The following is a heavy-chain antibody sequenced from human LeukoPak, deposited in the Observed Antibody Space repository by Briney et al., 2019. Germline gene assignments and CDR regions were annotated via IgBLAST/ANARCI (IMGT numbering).Heavy chain of an antibody. Sequence: GGSLRLSCAASGLTFSSHWMHWVRQAPGKGLEWVAVIWYDGSNKYYADSVKGRFTISRDNSKNTLYLQMNSLRAEDTAVYYCARDRGYSREVGYYFDYWGQGTLVTVSS. J-gene: IGHJ4*02. CDR1: GLTFSSHW. D-gene: IGHD6-13*01. CDR2: IWYDGSNK. V-gene: IGHV3-33*08. CDR3: ARDRGYSREVGYYFDY.